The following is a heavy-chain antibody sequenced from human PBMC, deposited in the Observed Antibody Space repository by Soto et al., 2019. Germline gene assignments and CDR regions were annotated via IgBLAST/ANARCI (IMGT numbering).Heavy chain of an antibody. D-gene: IGHD3-3*01. Sequence: QVQLVQSGAEEKKPGASVKVSCKASGYTFTSYAMHWVRQAPGQRLEWMGWINAGNGNTKYSQKFQGRVTITRDTSASTAYMELSRLRSEDTAVYYCAGGYDFWSGPQDPWGQGTLVTVSS. CDR2: INAGNGNT. V-gene: IGHV1-3*05. CDR1: GYTFTSYA. J-gene: IGHJ5*02. CDR3: AGGYDFWSGPQDP.